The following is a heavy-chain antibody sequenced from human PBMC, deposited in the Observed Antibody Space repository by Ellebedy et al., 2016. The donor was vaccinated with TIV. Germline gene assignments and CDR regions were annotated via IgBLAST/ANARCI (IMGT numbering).Heavy chain of an antibody. CDR1: GFTFSNAW. D-gene: IGHD3-16*02. Sequence: GESLKISCAASGFTFSNAWMSWVRQAPGKGLEWVAFIWYDGSNKYYADSVKGRFTISRDNSKNTLSLQLNSLRAEDTAVYYCARGQLRLGELSLAPFDYWGQGTLVTVSS. CDR2: IWYDGSNK. J-gene: IGHJ4*02. V-gene: IGHV3-33*08. CDR3: ARGQLRLGELSLAPFDY.